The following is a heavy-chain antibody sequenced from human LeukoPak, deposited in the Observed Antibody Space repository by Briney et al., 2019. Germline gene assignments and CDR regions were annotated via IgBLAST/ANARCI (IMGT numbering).Heavy chain of an antibody. CDR2: ISSSSSYI. CDR1: GFTFSSYS. CDR3: ASNFNCSGGSCYF. J-gene: IGHJ4*02. V-gene: IGHV3-21*01. D-gene: IGHD2-15*01. Sequence: PGGSLRLSCAASGFTFSSYSMNWVRQAPGKGLEWVSSISSSSSYIYYADSVKGRFTISRDNAKNSLYLQMNSLGAEDTAVYYCASNFNCSGGSCYFWGQGTLVTVSS.